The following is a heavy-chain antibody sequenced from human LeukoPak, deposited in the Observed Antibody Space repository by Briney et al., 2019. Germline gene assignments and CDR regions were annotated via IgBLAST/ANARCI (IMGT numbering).Heavy chain of an antibody. CDR3: ARDLYGSGSSFDY. CDR1: GYTFTGYY. D-gene: IGHD3-10*01. J-gene: IGHJ4*02. V-gene: IGHV1-2*02. Sequence: GASVKVSCKASGYTFTGYYMHWVRQAPGQGLEWMGWINPNSGGTNYAQKFQGRVTMTRDTSISTAYMELSRLRSDDMAVYYCARDLYGSGSSFDYWGQGTLVTVSS. CDR2: INPNSGGT.